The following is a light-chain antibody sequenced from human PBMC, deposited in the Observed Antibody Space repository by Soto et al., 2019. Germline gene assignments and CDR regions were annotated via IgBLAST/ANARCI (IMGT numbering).Light chain of an antibody. V-gene: IGKV3-15*01. J-gene: IGKJ5*01. CDR1: QSVSSN. CDR3: QQYNNWPPIT. Sequence: EIVMTQSPATLSVSPGERVTLSCRASQSVSSNLAWYQQKLDQAPRLLIYDAFTRATGVPARFSGSGSGTEFTLTISSLQSEDFAVYYCQQYNNWPPITFGQGTRLEIK. CDR2: DAF.